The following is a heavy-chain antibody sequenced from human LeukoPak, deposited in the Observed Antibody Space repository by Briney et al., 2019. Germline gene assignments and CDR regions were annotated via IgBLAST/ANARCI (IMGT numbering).Heavy chain of an antibody. V-gene: IGHV3-23*01. D-gene: IGHD6-19*01. CDR2: MSCSGSST. Sequence: GGSLRLSCAASGFTFKTYAMNWVRQVPGKGPEWVSSMSCSGSSTDYADHVKGRFTISRDNSKNTLDVQINSLRAEDTALYYRAKDAQGLVRGGIYFDFWGQGSLVTVSS. CDR3: AKDAQGLVRGGIYFDF. CDR1: GFTFKTYA. J-gene: IGHJ4*02.